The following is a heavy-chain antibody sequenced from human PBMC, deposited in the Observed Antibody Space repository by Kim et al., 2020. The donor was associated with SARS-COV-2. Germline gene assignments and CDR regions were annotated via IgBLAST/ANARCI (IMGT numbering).Heavy chain of an antibody. CDR1: GYTFTGYY. D-gene: IGHD6-19*01. CDR3: ARGRRGYSSGPKYNWFDP. CDR2: INPNSGGT. V-gene: IGHV1-2*04. J-gene: IGHJ5*02. Sequence: ASVKVSCKASGYTFTGYYMHWVRQAPGQGLEWMGWINPNSGGTNYAQKFQGWVTMTRDTSISTAYMELSRLRSDDTAVYYCARGRRGYSSGPKYNWFDPWGQGTLVTVSS.